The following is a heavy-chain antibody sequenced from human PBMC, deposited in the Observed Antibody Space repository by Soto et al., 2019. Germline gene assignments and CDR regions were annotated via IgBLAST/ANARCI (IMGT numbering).Heavy chain of an antibody. CDR1: GFTFSSYG. J-gene: IGHJ4*02. D-gene: IGHD2-2*01. Sequence: GGSLRLSCAASGFTFSSYGMHWVRQAPGKGLEWLAVISYDANNKYYADFVKGRFSISRDNSKNTLYLQMDSLRAEDTALYYCAKAYAVPAATASFDYWGQGTLVTVSS. V-gene: IGHV3-30*18. CDR2: ISYDANNK. CDR3: AKAYAVPAATASFDY.